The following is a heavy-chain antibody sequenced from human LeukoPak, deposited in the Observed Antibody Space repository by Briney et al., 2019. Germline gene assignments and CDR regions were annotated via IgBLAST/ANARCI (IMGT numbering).Heavy chain of an antibody. CDR2: INPNSGGT. V-gene: IGHV1-2*06. Sequence: ASVKVSCKASGYTFTGYYMHWVRQAPGQGLEWMGRINPNSGGTNYAQKFQGRVTMTRDTSISTAYMELSRLRSDDTAVYYCARVPREYSYGIHDYWGQGTLVTVSS. J-gene: IGHJ4*02. CDR3: ARVPREYSYGIHDY. CDR1: GYTFTGYY. D-gene: IGHD5-18*01.